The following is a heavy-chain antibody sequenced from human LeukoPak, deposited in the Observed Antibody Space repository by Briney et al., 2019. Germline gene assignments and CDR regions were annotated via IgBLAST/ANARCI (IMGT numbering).Heavy chain of an antibody. CDR3: TSGLYGINSVARDF. CDR1: GFTFSNAW. V-gene: IGHV3-15*01. Sequence: PGGSLRLSCAASGFTFSNAWMSWVRQAPGKGLEWVGRIKSKTDGGTTDYAAPVKGRFTMSRDDSKNTLYLQMNSLKTEDTAVYYCTSGLYGINSVARDFWGQGTLVTVSS. CDR2: IKSKTDGGTT. J-gene: IGHJ4*02. D-gene: IGHD4-23*01.